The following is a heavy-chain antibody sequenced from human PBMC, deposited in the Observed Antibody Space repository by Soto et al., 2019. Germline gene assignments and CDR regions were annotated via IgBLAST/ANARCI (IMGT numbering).Heavy chain of an antibody. CDR2: ISYDGSNK. CDR3: AKDLGTDIIGPPPPDYYYCMDV. CDR1: GFTFSSYG. D-gene: IGHD2-15*01. V-gene: IGHV3-30*18. J-gene: IGHJ6*02. Sequence: QVQLVESGGGVVQPGRSLRLSCAASGFTFSSYGMHWVRQAPGKGLEWVEVISYDGSNKYYADSVKGRFTISRDNSKNTLYLQMNSLRAEDTALYYCAKDLGTDIIGPPPPDYYYCMDVWGQGTTVTVSS.